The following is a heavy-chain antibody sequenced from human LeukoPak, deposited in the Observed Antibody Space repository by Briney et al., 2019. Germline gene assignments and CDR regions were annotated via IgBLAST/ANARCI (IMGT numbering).Heavy chain of an antibody. CDR2: IIPILGIA. CDR3: AVVVATIDY. D-gene: IGHD5-12*01. Sequence: GASVKVSCKASGYTFTSYDISWVRQAPGQGLEWMGRIIPILGIANYAQKFQGRVTITADKSTSTAYMELSSLRSEDTAVYYCAVVVATIDYWGQGTLVTVSS. V-gene: IGHV1-69*04. CDR1: GYTFTSYD. J-gene: IGHJ4*02.